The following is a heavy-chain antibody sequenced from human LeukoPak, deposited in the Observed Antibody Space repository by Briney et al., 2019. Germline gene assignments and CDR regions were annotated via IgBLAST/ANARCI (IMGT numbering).Heavy chain of an antibody. J-gene: IGHJ3*02. Sequence: PGGSLRLSCAASGFTFRSYAMSWVRQAPGKGLEWVSYISSSSSTIYYADSVKGRFTISRDNAKNSLYLQMNSLRAEDTAVYYCARDIPSGQQLARDASDIWGQGTMVTVSS. CDR2: ISSSSSTI. CDR1: GFTFRSYA. D-gene: IGHD6-13*01. V-gene: IGHV3-48*01. CDR3: ARDIPSGQQLARDASDI.